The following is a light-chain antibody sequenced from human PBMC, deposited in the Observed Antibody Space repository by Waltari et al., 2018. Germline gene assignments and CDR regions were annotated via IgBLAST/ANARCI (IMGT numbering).Light chain of an antibody. CDR3: SSHTTPTTRP. Sequence: QSALTQPASVSGSPGQSITVSCPGTRSDVGAYNYVSWYPQHPGKAPKRIIYDGSCRPSGSSNRSSGAKTGNAATLTISGLRTEDRAEYYCSSHTTPTTRPFGGGTKLT. J-gene: IGLJ2*01. CDR2: DGS. CDR1: RSDVGAYNY. V-gene: IGLV2-14*03.